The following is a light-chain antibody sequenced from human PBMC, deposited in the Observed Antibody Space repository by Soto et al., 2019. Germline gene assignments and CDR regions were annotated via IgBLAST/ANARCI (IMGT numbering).Light chain of an antibody. Sequence: QSALAQPASVSGSRGQLITISCTGTSSDIGRYDYVSWFQQHPGKVPKLIIYDVSNWPSGVSDRFSGSKSGNTASLTISGLHPEDEADYYCSSFTTSSTFVFGTGTKLTVL. J-gene: IGLJ1*01. CDR2: DVS. CDR3: SSFTTSSTFV. CDR1: SSDIGRYDY. V-gene: IGLV2-14*03.